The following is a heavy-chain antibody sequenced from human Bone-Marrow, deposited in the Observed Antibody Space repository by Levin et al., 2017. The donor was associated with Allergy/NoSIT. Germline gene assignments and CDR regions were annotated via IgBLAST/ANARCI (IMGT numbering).Heavy chain of an antibody. Sequence: GSLRLSCVASGFTFSNYFMQWVRQAPGKGLVWVSRINTDGSSARYADSMKGRFTISRDNAKNTVYLEMNSLRAEDTAVYYCTGSSWYYFDFWGQGALVTVSS. J-gene: IGHJ4*02. D-gene: IGHD6-13*01. CDR1: GFTFSNYF. CDR3: TGSSWYYFDF. V-gene: IGHV3-74*01. CDR2: INTDGSSA.